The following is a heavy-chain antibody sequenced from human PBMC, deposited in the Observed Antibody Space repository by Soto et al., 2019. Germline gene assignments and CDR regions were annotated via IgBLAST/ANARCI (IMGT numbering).Heavy chain of an antibody. D-gene: IGHD3-22*01. CDR2: IYHTGSA. CDR3: ARAPYGPSGYYFDS. CDR1: GDSITSGGYS. V-gene: IGHV4-30-2*01. Sequence: QVQLQESGSGLVKPSETLSLTCSVSGDSITSGGYSWSWIRQPPRRCLEWIGYIYHTGSASYSPSLKGRVTIAVDKSKNQFSLSLNSVTAADTAIYYCARAPYGPSGYYFDSWGQGSLFTVSS. J-gene: IGHJ4*02.